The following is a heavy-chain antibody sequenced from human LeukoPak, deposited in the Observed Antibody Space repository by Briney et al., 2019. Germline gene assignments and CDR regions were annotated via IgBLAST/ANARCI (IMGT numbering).Heavy chain of an antibody. CDR3: ARLFEYSSSSDY. J-gene: IGHJ4*02. CDR2: IRSKANIYAT. Sequence: QPGGSLRLSCAASGFTFSGSAMHWVRQASGKGLEWVGRIRSKANIYATAYAASVKGRFTISRDDSKNTTYLQMNSLKTEDTAVYYCARLFEYSSSSDYWGQGTLVTVSS. CDR1: GFTFSGSA. D-gene: IGHD6-6*01. V-gene: IGHV3-73*01.